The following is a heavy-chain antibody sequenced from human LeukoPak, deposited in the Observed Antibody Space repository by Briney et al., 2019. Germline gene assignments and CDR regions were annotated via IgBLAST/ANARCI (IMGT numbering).Heavy chain of an antibody. J-gene: IGHJ4*02. Sequence: SETLSLTCTVSGGSISSGSYYWSWIRQPAGKGLEWIGRIYTSGSTNYNPSLKSRVTISVDTSKNQFSLKVSSVTAADTAVYYCASTTDYYGSGSHRDYWGQGTLVTVSS. CDR3: ASTTDYYGSGSHRDY. CDR2: IYTSGST. V-gene: IGHV4-61*02. D-gene: IGHD3-10*01. CDR1: GGSISSGSYY.